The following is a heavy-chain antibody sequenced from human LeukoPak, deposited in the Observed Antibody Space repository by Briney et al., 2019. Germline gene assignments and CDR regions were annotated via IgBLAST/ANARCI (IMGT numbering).Heavy chain of an antibody. CDR2: IHYSGST. Sequence: SETLSLTCTVSGDAIGSYFWSWIRQPPGKGLEWIGYIHYSGSTQYNPSLKSRVTISIDMSKNQFSLRLRFLTAADTAVYYCAAQLAYFDYWDQGTLVTVSS. J-gene: IGHJ4*02. CDR1: GDAIGSYF. V-gene: IGHV4-59*01. CDR3: AAQLAYFDY. D-gene: IGHD1-1*01.